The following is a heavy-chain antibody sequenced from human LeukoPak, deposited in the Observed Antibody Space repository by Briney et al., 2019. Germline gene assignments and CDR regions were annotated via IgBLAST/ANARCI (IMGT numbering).Heavy chain of an antibody. D-gene: IGHD6-19*01. CDR2: ISPDNGDT. CDR1: GYTFTTYG. Sequence: ASVKVSCRASGYTFTTYGISGLRQAPGQGLEWVAWISPDNGDTKYAQELQGRLTVTTDTSTSTAYMELKSQRCGHTAVYYCARLRGRIYSSADTIDIWGQGKMVTVSS. CDR3: ARLRGRIYSSADTIDI. J-gene: IGHJ3*02. V-gene: IGHV1-18*04.